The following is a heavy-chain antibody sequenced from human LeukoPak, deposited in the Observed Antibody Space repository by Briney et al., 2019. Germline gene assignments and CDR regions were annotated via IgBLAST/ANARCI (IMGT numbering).Heavy chain of an antibody. CDR3: ARGYGSGNYPFDY. J-gene: IGHJ4*02. CDR1: GFSFSDYY. Sequence: PGGSLRLSCAASGFSFSDYYMSWMRQAPGKGLECVSYITGSSSYTRYADSVKGRFAISRDNAKNSLYLQMNSLRAEDTAVYYCARGYGSGNYPFDYWGQGTLVTVSS. V-gene: IGHV3-11*05. D-gene: IGHD3-10*01. CDR2: ITGSSSYT.